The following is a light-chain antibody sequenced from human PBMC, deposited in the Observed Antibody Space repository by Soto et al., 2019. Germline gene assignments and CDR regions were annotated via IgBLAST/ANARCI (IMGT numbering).Light chain of an antibody. J-gene: IGKJ3*01. V-gene: IGKV1-9*01. CDR2: AAY. CDR3: QQVNTYT. Sequence: DIQLTQSPSFLSASVGDRVTITCRASLGISTYLAWYQQKPGKAPNLLIYAAYTLQSGVPSRFSGSGSGTEFTLTISSLQPEDFATYYCQQVNTYTFGPGTKVDIK. CDR1: LGISTY.